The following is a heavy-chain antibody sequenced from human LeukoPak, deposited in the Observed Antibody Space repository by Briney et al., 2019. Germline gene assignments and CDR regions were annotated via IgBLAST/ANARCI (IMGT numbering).Heavy chain of an antibody. CDR2: IYHSGST. Sequence: PSETLSLTCTVSGGSISSGGYYWSWIRQPPGKGLEWIGYIYHSGSTYYNPSLKSRVTISVDRSKNQFSLKLSSVTAADTAVYYCARVGSGYGKVGGAFDIWGQGTMVTVSS. CDR1: GGSISSGGYY. V-gene: IGHV4-30-2*01. J-gene: IGHJ3*02. CDR3: ARVGSGYGKVGGAFDI. D-gene: IGHD5-12*01.